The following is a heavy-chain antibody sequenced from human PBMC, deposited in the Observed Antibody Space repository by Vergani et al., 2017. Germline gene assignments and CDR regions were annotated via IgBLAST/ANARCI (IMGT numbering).Heavy chain of an antibody. CDR2: MNPNSGNT. D-gene: IGHD3-3*01. Sequence: QVQLVQSGAEVKKPGASVKVSCKASGYTFTSYDINWVRQSTGQGLEWMGWMNPNSGNTGYAQKFQGRVTMTRNTSISTAYMELSSLRSEDTAVYYCARVFVLRFLEWPTRKRGYAFDIWGQGTMVTVSS. J-gene: IGHJ3*02. CDR3: ARVFVLRFLEWPTRKRGYAFDI. V-gene: IGHV1-8*01. CDR1: GYTFTSYD.